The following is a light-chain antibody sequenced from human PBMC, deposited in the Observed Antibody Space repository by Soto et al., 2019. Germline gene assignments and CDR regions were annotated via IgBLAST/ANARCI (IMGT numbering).Light chain of an antibody. CDR3: SSYTTSNTRQIV. Sequence: QSVVTQPASVCGSPGQSITISCTGTSSDVGGYNYVSWYQQHPGKAPKFMIYDVSNRPSGVSNRFSGSKSGNTASLTISGLQAEDEADYYCSSYTTSNTRQIVFGTGPKVTAL. V-gene: IGLV2-14*01. CDR1: SSDVGGYNY. CDR2: DVS. J-gene: IGLJ1*01.